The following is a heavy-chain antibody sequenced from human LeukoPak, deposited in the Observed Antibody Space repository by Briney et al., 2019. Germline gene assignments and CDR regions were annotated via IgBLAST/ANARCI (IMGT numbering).Heavy chain of an antibody. Sequence: GASVKVSCKASGYTFTSYGISWVRQAPGQGLEWMGWISAYNGNTNYAQKLQGRVTMTTDTSTNTAYMELRSLRSDDTAVYYCVRYYYDSSGYVRVDPWGQGTLVTVSS. CDR2: ISAYNGNT. J-gene: IGHJ5*02. V-gene: IGHV1-18*01. CDR3: VRYYYDSSGYVRVDP. CDR1: GYTFTSYG. D-gene: IGHD3-22*01.